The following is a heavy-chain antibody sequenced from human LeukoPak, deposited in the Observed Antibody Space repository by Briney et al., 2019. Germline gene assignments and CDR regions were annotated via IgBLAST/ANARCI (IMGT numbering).Heavy chain of an antibody. CDR1: GFTLSIYD. Sequence: GGSLRLSCVASGFTLSIYDMHWVRQSPGKGLEWVSAIGLTGDSYYPDSVEGRFTISRDNSKNSLSLQMNSLRAGDTAVYYCARAPTTLPGAADLWGQGTLVTVSS. V-gene: IGHV3-13*01. J-gene: IGHJ5*02. CDR3: ARAPTTLPGAADL. D-gene: IGHD2-8*02. CDR2: IGLTGDS.